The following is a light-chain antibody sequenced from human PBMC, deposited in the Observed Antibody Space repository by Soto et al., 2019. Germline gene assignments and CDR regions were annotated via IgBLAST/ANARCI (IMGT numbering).Light chain of an antibody. CDR3: QQYNDYSRM. Sequence: IQMTQSPSTLSAYVGERVTITCRASQSINSGLAWYQQKPGKAPNLLIYKASTLESGVPSRFSGSGSGTEFTLTISSLQPDDFATYYCQQYNDYSRMFGQGTKVEIK. CDR2: KAS. J-gene: IGKJ1*01. V-gene: IGKV1-5*03. CDR1: QSINSG.